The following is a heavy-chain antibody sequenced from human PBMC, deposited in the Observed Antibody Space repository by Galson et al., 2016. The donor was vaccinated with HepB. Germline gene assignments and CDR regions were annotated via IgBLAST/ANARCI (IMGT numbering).Heavy chain of an antibody. CDR1: GFTFSSYA. CDR3: SKGPHIVVVTALS. V-gene: IGHV3-23*01. D-gene: IGHD2-21*02. J-gene: IGHJ5*02. CDR2: ISGSGDRT. Sequence: SLRLPRAASGFTFSSYAMSWVRQVPGKGLEWVAAISGSGDRTYYVDAVKGRFSISRDNSKNTLHLQMNTLRAEDTAVYYCSKGPHIVVVTALSWGQGTLVTVSS.